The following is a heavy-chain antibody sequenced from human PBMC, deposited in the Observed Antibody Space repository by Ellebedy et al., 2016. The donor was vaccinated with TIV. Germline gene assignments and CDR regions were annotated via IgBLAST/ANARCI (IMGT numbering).Heavy chain of an antibody. J-gene: IGHJ5*02. CDR3: ARLMVGSSWFPNWFDP. CDR2: IYTSGTT. Sequence: MPSETLSLTCTVSGGSISSYYWSWIRQPAGKGLEWIGRIYTSGTTNYNPSLKGRVTMSVDTSKNQFSLKLTSVTAAETAVYYCARLMVGSSWFPNWFDPWGQGTLVTVSS. D-gene: IGHD6-13*01. V-gene: IGHV4-4*07. CDR1: GGSISSYY.